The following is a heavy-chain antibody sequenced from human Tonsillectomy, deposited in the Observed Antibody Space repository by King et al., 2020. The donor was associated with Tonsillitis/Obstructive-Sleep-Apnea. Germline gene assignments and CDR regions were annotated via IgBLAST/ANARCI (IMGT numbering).Heavy chain of an antibody. CDR3: AHFFCSSTSCSPRYYYYYYYMDV. CDR1: GFSLSTSGVG. J-gene: IGHJ6*03. D-gene: IGHD2-2*01. CDR2: IYWDDDK. V-gene: IGHV2-5*02. Sequence: QITLKESGPTLVKPTQTLTLTCTFSGFSLSTSGVGVGWIRQPPGKALEWLALIYWDDDKRYSPSLKSRLTITKDTSKNQVVLTMTNMDPVDTATYYCAHFFCSSTSCSPRYYYYYYYMDVWGKGTTVTVSS.